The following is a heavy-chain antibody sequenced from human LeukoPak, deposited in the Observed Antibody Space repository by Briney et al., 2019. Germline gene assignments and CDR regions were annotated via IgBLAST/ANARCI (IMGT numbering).Heavy chain of an antibody. V-gene: IGHV4-30-4*08. J-gene: IGHJ3*02. CDR2: IYYSGST. CDR1: GGSISSGDYY. D-gene: IGHD3-22*01. CDR3: ARDAPYYYDSSGSEDAFDI. Sequence: SQTLSLTCTVSGGSISSGDYYWSWIRQPPGKGLEWIGYIYYSGSTYYNPSLKSRVTISVDTSKNQFSLKPSSVTAADTAVYYCARDAPYYYDSSGSEDAFDIWGQGTMVTVSS.